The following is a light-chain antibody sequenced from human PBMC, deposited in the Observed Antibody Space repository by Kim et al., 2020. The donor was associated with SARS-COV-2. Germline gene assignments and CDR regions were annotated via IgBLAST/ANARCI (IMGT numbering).Light chain of an antibody. CDR1: QSISSS. J-gene: IGKJ5*01. Sequence: EVVLTQSPATLSLSPGDRGTLSCRASQSISSSLAWYQQKPGQVPRLLIYDASKRATGVPARFTGSGSGTDFTLTISSLEPEDFAVYYCQQRTDWPITFGQGTRLDIK. CDR2: DAS. V-gene: IGKV3-11*01. CDR3: QQRTDWPIT.